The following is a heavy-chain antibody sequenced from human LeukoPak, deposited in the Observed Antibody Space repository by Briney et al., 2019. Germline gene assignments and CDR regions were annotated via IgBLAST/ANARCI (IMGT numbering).Heavy chain of an antibody. D-gene: IGHD3-10*01. CDR1: GFTFISYW. Sequence: GGSLRLSCAASGFTFISYWMSWVRQAPGKGLEWVASINEDGGEIHYVDSVKGRFTISRDNAKNSLYLQMNSLTAEDTAVHYCVRAHHPGGWFDPWGQGTLVTVSS. V-gene: IGHV3-7*04. J-gene: IGHJ5*02. CDR3: VRAHHPGGWFDP. CDR2: INEDGGEI.